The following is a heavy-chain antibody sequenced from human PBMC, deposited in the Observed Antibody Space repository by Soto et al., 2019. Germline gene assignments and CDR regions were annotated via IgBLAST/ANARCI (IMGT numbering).Heavy chain of an antibody. Sequence: SVKVSCKASGGTFSSYTISWVRQAPGQGLEWMGRIIPILGIANYAQKFQGRVTITADKSTSTAYMELSSLRSEDTAVYYCARQLYYDFWSGYYRPFDYWGQGTQVTVSS. V-gene: IGHV1-69*02. CDR1: GGTFSSYT. J-gene: IGHJ4*02. CDR3: ARQLYYDFWSGYYRPFDY. CDR2: IIPILGIA. D-gene: IGHD3-3*01.